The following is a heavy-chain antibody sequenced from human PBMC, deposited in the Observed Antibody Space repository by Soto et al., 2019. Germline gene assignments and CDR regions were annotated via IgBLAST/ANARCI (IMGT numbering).Heavy chain of an antibody. V-gene: IGHV1-69*13. CDR1: GGTFSSYA. Sequence: SVKVSCKASGGTFSSYAISWVRQAPGQGLEWMGGIIPIFGTANYAQKFQGRVTIAADESTSTAYMELSSLRSEDTAVYYCASAPRGYSGYDYFDYWGQGTLVTVSS. CDR2: IIPIFGTA. CDR3: ASAPRGYSGYDYFDY. J-gene: IGHJ4*02. D-gene: IGHD5-12*01.